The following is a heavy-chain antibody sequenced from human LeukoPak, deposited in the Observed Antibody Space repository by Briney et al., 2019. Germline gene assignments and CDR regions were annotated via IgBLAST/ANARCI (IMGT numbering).Heavy chain of an antibody. V-gene: IGHV1-69*05. D-gene: IGHD5-24*01. Sequence: GASVKVSCKASGGTFSSYAISWVRQAPGQGLEWMGGIIPIFGTANYAQKFQGRVTITTDESTSTAYMELSRLRSEDTAVYYCARDQVDSGDGYGFDYWGQGTLVTVSS. J-gene: IGHJ4*02. CDR1: GGTFSSYA. CDR2: IIPIFGTA. CDR3: ARDQVDSGDGYGFDY.